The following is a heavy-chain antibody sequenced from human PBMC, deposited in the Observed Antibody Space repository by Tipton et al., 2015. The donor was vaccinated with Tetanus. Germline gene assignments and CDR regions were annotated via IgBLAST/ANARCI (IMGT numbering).Heavy chain of an antibody. CDR2: IYYSGST. J-gene: IGHJ4*02. CDR1: GDSLSNGDYY. D-gene: IGHD5-12*01. CDR3: VRGRGLGAYSFGFEY. V-gene: IGHV4-30-4*01. Sequence: TLSLTCTVSGDSLSNGDYYWSWIRQPPGKGLESIGYIYYSGSTYYNPSLKSRVTISVDTSKNQVSLKLSSVTAADTAVYYCVRGRGLGAYSFGFEYWGQGALVTVSS.